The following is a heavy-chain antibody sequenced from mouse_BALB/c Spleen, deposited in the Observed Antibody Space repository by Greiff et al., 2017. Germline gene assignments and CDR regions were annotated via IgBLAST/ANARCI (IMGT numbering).Heavy chain of an antibody. V-gene: IGHV1-63*02. CDR1: GYTFTNYW. Sequence: VQLQQSGAELVRPGTSVKISCKASGYTFTNYWLGWVKQRPGHGLEWIGDIYPGGGYTNYNEKFKGKATLTADTSSSTAYMQLSSLTSEDSAVYFCARSSIYYGNYDYAMDYWGQGTSVTVSS. CDR2: IYPGGGYT. D-gene: IGHD2-1*01. J-gene: IGHJ4*01. CDR3: ARSSIYYGNYDYAMDY.